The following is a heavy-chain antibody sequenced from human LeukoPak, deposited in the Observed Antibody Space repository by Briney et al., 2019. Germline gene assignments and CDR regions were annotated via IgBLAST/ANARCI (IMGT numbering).Heavy chain of an antibody. CDR3: ASPRAERSTWYAVDY. CDR1: GGSISSSTYF. V-gene: IGHV4-39*07. J-gene: IGHJ4*02. D-gene: IGHD6-13*01. Sequence: SETLSLTCTVSGGSISSSTYFWGWIRQPPGKGLEWIGEIYHSGSTNYNPSLKSRVTISVDKSKNQFSLKLSSVTAADTAVYYCASPRAERSTWYAVDYWGQGTLVTVSA. CDR2: IYHSGST.